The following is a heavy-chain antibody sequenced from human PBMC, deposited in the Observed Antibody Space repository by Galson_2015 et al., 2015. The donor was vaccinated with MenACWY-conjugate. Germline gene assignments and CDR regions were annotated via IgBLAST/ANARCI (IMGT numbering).Heavy chain of an antibody. J-gene: IGHJ4*02. Sequence: TLSLTCAVSGGTISSRNWWSWVRQPPGKGLEWIAEIHHSGSSNYSPSLKSRVAISLDESKNQFSLELSSVTAADTAVYYCVKNGAYYLDYWGQGTLVTVSS. CDR2: IHHSGSS. D-gene: IGHD3-16*01. CDR3: VKNGAYYLDY. V-gene: IGHV4-4*02. CDR1: GGTISSRNW.